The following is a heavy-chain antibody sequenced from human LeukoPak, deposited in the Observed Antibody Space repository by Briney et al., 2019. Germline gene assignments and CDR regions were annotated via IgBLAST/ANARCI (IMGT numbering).Heavy chain of an antibody. V-gene: IGHV3-30*18. CDR3: AKDGSKSSWYSVALSLDY. CDR2: ISYDGSNK. D-gene: IGHD6-13*01. Sequence: GRSLRLSCAASGFTFSSYGMHWVRQAPGKGLEWVAVISYDGSNKYYADSVKGRFTISRDNSKNTLYLQMNSLRAEDTVVYYCAKDGSKSSWYSVALSLDYWGQGTLVTVSS. CDR1: GFTFSSYG. J-gene: IGHJ4*02.